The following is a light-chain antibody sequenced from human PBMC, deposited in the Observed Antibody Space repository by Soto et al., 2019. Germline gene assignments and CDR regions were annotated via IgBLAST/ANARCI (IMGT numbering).Light chain of an antibody. CDR2: GAA. J-gene: IGKJ1*01. Sequence: EMVLPQSPGTLSLSLGERATLYCRASQSVSNNFLAWYQQKPGQAPRLLIFGAASRATGIPDRFSGRGSGTDFTLTISRLEPEDFAVYYCQQYGSSSTFGQGTKVDIK. CDR3: QQYGSSST. CDR1: QSVSNNF. V-gene: IGKV3-20*01.